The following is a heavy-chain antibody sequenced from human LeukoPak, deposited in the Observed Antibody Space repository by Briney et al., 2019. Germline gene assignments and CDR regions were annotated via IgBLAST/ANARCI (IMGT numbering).Heavy chain of an antibody. Sequence: GGSLRLSCAASGSTFSDYAMHWVRQAPGKGLEWVAVISKDGSDKYYPGSVRGRFTISRDNSKNTIYPQMDSLRAEDTAIYYCARDYWWNYDYWGQGTLVTVSS. V-gene: IGHV3-30-3*01. CDR3: ARDYWWNYDY. CDR1: GSTFSDYA. CDR2: ISKDGSDK. D-gene: IGHD1-7*01. J-gene: IGHJ4*02.